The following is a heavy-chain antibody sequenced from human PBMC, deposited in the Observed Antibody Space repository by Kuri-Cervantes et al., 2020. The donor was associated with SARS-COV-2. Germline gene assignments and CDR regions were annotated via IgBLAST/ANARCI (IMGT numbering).Heavy chain of an antibody. CDR3: ARGPSNIVVVPAAIPENYYYYYMDV. D-gene: IGHD2-2*02. Sequence: GGSLRLSCAASGFTFSSYAMHWVRQAPGKGLEWVAVISYDGSNKYYADSVKGRFTISRDNSKNTLYLQMNSLRAEDTAVYYCARGPSNIVVVPAAIPENYYYYYMDVWGKGTTVTVSS. CDR2: ISYDGSNK. V-gene: IGHV3-30-3*01. CDR1: GFTFSSYA. J-gene: IGHJ6*03.